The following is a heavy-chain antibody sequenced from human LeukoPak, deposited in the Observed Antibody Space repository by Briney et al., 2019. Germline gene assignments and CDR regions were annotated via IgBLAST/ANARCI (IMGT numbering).Heavy chain of an antibody. CDR1: GFTFSSYA. Sequence: PGRSLRLSCAASGFTFSSYAMHWVRQAPSKGLEWVAVISYDGSNKYYADSVKGRFTISRDNSKNTLYLQMNSLRAEDTAVYYCAREGDDYDAFDIWGQGTMVTVSS. J-gene: IGHJ3*02. CDR2: ISYDGSNK. CDR3: AREGDDYDAFDI. V-gene: IGHV3-30*04. D-gene: IGHD5-24*01.